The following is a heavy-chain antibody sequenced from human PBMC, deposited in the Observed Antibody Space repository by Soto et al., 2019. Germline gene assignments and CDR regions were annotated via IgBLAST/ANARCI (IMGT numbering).Heavy chain of an antibody. CDR3: ARDRRGVLDP. Sequence: ELQLLGPGGGFIQPGGSLRLSCAASGFTFGDYDMSWVRHTPGKGLAWVSAISGSGRSTYYADSVKGRFTISRDNSKNTLHLEMNSLRAEDTAVYYCARDRRGVLDPWGQGIPVTVSS. J-gene: IGHJ5*02. CDR1: GFTFGDYD. V-gene: IGHV3-23*01. CDR2: ISGSGRST.